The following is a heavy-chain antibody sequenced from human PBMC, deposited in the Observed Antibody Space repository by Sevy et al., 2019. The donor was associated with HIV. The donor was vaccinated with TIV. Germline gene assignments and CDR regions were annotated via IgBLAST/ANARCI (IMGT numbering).Heavy chain of an antibody. CDR1: GFTFSSYW. Sequence: GGSLRLSCAASGFTFSSYWMSWVRQAPGKGLEWVANIKQDGSEKYYVDSVKGPFTISRDNAKNSLYLQMNSLRAEYTAVYYCARDGYSSSWTKIYYYYGMYVWGQGTTVTVSS. V-gene: IGHV3-7*01. D-gene: IGHD6-13*01. CDR3: ARDGYSSSWTKIYYYYGMYV. CDR2: IKQDGSEK. J-gene: IGHJ6*02.